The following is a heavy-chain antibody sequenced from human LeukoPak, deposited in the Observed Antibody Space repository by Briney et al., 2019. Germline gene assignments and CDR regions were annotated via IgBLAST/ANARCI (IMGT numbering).Heavy chain of an antibody. D-gene: IGHD2-2*01. J-gene: IGHJ4*02. CDR1: GDSVSSNSAA. Sequence: SQTLSLTCAISGDSVSSNSAAWNWIRQSPSRGLEWLGRTYYRSKWYNDYAVSVKSRITINPDTSKNQFSLQLNSVTPEDTAVYYCARASGARGFVVVPAAFDYWGQGTLVTVSS. CDR2: TYYRSKWYN. V-gene: IGHV6-1*01. CDR3: ARASGARGFVVVPAAFDY.